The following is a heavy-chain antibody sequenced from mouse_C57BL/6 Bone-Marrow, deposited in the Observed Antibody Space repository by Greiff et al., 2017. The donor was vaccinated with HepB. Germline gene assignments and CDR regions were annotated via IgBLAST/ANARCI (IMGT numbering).Heavy chain of an antibody. D-gene: IGHD1-1*01. CDR3: ARGYGSPY. Sequence: VQLQQSGPELVKPGASVKISCKASGYTFTDYYMNWVKQSHGKSLEWIGDINPNNGGTSYNQKFKGKATLTVDKSSSTAYMELRSLTSEDSAVYYCARGYGSPYWGQGTTLTVSS. CDR2: INPNNGGT. V-gene: IGHV1-26*01. CDR1: GYTFTDYY. J-gene: IGHJ2*01.